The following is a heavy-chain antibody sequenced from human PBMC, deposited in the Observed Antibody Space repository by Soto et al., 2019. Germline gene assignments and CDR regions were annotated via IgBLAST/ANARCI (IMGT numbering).Heavy chain of an antibody. CDR3: ARATYSGFGLGS. Sequence: QVLLVESGGGLGKPGGSLRLSCVGSGFIVSDHYMTWIRQAPGKGLEWISYISSSGTTIYYADSVKGRFTISRDSAKNSLDLQMTSLIGDDTAVYFCARATYSGFGLGSWGQGTRVTVSS. V-gene: IGHV3-11*01. J-gene: IGHJ5*02. CDR1: GFIVSDHY. CDR2: ISSSGTTI. D-gene: IGHD6-6*01.